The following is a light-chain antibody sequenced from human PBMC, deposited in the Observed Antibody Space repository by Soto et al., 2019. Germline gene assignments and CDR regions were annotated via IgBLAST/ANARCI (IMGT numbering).Light chain of an antibody. CDR1: KGVTSSY. CDR3: QQYGSSPPT. J-gene: IGKJ2*01. Sequence: EIVLTQSPGTLSLSPGERATLSCRPSKGVTSSYLAGYQQKPGQAPRLLIYGASSRATGIPDRFSGSGSGTDFTLTISRLEPEDFAVYYCQQYGSSPPTFGQGTKLEIK. V-gene: IGKV3-20*01. CDR2: GAS.